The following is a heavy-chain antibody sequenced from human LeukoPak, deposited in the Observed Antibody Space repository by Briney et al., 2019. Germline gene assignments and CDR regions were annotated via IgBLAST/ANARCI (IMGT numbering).Heavy chain of an antibody. V-gene: IGHV3-30*02. CDR2: IRYDGSNK. Sequence: GGSLRLSCAASGFTFSSYGMHWVRQAPGKGLEWVAFIRYDGSNKYYADSVKGRFTISRDNSKNTLYLQMNSLRAEDTAVYYCAKRGGMYPAHYFDYWGQGTLVTVSS. D-gene: IGHD6-13*01. CDR1: GFTFSSYG. CDR3: AKRGGMYPAHYFDY. J-gene: IGHJ4*02.